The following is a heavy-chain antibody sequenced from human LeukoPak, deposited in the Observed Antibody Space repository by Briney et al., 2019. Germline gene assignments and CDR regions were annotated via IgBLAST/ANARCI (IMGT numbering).Heavy chain of an antibody. J-gene: IGHJ4*02. D-gene: IGHD2-15*01. CDR3: ARHLSWSANDY. V-gene: IGHV4-59*01. Sequence: PSETLSLTCTVSGGSLNSDYWTWIRQSPGKGLEWIGYIAYNGIPNYNPSLKSRLTISRDTSKNQFSLNLSSVTAADTAVYYCARHLSWSANDYWGQGTLVTVSS. CDR1: GGSLNSDY. CDR2: IAYNGIP.